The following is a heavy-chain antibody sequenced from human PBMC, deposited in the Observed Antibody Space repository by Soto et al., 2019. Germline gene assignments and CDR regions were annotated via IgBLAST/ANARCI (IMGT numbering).Heavy chain of an antibody. D-gene: IGHD3-3*01. CDR1: GGSISSGDYY. Sequence: PSETLSLTCTVSGGSISSGDYYWSWIRQPPGKGLEWIGYIYYSWSTYYNPSLKSRVTISVDTSKNQFSLKLSSVTAADTAVYYCARALVEWLLLDAFDIWGQGTMVTVSS. CDR3: ARALVEWLLLDAFDI. CDR2: IYYSWST. J-gene: IGHJ3*02. V-gene: IGHV4-30-4*01.